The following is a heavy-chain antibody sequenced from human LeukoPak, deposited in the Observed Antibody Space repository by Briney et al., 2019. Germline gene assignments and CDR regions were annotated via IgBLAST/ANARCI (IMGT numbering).Heavy chain of an antibody. J-gene: IGHJ3*02. D-gene: IGHD3-22*01. Sequence: ASVKVSCKASGYTFTSYDINWVRQATGQGLEWMGWMNPNSGNTGYAQKFQGRVTMTRNTSISTAYMELSSLRSEDTAVYYCARGRYYYDSSAGDAFDIWGQGTMVTVSS. CDR1: GYTFTSYD. V-gene: IGHV1-8*01. CDR2: MNPNSGNT. CDR3: ARGRYYYDSSAGDAFDI.